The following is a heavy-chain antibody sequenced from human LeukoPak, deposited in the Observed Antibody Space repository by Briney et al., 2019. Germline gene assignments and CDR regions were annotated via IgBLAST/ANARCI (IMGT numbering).Heavy chain of an antibody. CDR3: ARDRKFDY. CDR1: GFTFSSYW. J-gene: IGHJ4*02. V-gene: IGHV3-7*01. CDR2: IKQDGSEK. Sequence: GGSLRLSCAASGFTFSSYWMIWLRQAPGKGLEWVADIKQDGSEKYYVDSVKGRFTISRDNAKNSLYLQMNSLRVEDTAVYYCARDRKFDYWGQGTLVTVSS.